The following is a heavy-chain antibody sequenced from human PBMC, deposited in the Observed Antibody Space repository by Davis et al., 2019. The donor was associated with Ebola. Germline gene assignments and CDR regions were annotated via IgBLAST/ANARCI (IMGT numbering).Heavy chain of an antibody. J-gene: IGHJ4*02. CDR2: ISGSGSTI. CDR1: GFTFSDYH. CDR3: ARDPSGILTYYFDS. D-gene: IGHD2-15*01. Sequence: PGGPLRLSCAASGFTFSDYHSSWIRQTPGKGLEWMSYISGSGSTIYYADPVKGRFTISRDNAKNSLYLQINTRRAEDTAVYYCARDPSGILTYYFDSWGQGTLVTVSS. V-gene: IGHV3-11*01.